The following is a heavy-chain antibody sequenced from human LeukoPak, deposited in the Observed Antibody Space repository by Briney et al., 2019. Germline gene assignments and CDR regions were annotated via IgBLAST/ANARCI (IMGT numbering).Heavy chain of an antibody. D-gene: IGHD3-3*01. V-gene: IGHV3-11*01. Sequence: GGSLRLSCAASGFTFSDYYMSWIRQAPGKGLEWVSYISSSGSIISNYDSEKGRFIITSANDNTTLYLQMNSLRAADTAVDYCARGYDFWSCYYPMDYWGQGTMVTVSS. CDR3: ARGYDFWSCYYPMDY. J-gene: IGHJ4*02. CDR2: ISSSGSII. CDR1: GFTFSDYY.